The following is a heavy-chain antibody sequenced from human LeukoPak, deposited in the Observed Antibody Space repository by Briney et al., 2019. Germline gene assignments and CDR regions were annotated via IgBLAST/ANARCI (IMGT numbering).Heavy chain of an antibody. CDR1: GFTFSSYE. V-gene: IGHV3-48*03. D-gene: IGHD6-13*01. CDR3: ARDSSSWLRTFDY. J-gene: IGHJ4*02. CDR2: ISSSGSTI. Sequence: GGSLRFSCAASGFTFSSYEMNWVRQAPGKGLEWVSYISSSGSTIYYADSVKGRFTISRDNAKNSLYLQMNSLRAEDTAVYYCARDSSSWLRTFDYWGQGTLVTVSS.